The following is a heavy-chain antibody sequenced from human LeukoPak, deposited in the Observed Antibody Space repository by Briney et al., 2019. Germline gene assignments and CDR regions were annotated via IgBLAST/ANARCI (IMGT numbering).Heavy chain of an antibody. CDR2: ISSSSSYI. CDR1: AFTFSTYN. CDR3: ARGGTYYDFWSGYTEYYYYYMDV. D-gene: IGHD3-3*01. J-gene: IGHJ6*03. V-gene: IGHV3-21*01. Sequence: PGGSLRLSCAASAFTFSTYNMNWVRQAPGKGLEWVSSISSSSSYIYYADSVKGRFTISRDNAKNSLYLQMNSLRAEDTAVYYCARGGTYYDFWSGYTEYYYYYMDVWGKGTTVTISS.